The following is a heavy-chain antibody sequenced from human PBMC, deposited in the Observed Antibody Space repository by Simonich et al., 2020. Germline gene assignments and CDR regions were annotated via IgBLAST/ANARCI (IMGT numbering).Heavy chain of an antibody. J-gene: IGHJ4*02. CDR1: GFTFSSYS. CDR3: ARDTSYYVSGSYYFDY. CDR2: ISSSSSYI. Sequence: GGGLVKPGGSLRLSCAASGFTFSSYSMNWVRQAPGKGLEWVSSISSSSSYIYYADSVKGRFTISRDNAKNSLYLQMNSLRAEDTAVYYWARDTSYYVSGSYYFDYWGQGTLVTVSS. D-gene: IGHD3-10*01. V-gene: IGHV3-21*01.